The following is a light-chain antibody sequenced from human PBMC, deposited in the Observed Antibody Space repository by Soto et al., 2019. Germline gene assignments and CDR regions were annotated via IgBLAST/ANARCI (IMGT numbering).Light chain of an antibody. Sequence: QSVLTQPPSVSGAPGQRVTISCTGSGSNLGAGFDVHWYQHLPGTAPKLLIYGITNRPSGVPDRFSGSKSGTSASLAITGLQAEDEADYYCQSYDGGLSSYVFGTGTKVTVL. J-gene: IGLJ1*01. CDR3: QSYDGGLSSYV. CDR2: GIT. V-gene: IGLV1-40*01. CDR1: GSNLGAGFD.